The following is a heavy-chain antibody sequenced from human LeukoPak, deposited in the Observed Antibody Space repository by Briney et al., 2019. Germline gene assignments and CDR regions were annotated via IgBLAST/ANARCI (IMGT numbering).Heavy chain of an antibody. D-gene: IGHD3-9*01. CDR1: GFPFSSHV. Sequence: HSGGSLRLSCAASGFPFSSHVLSWVRQAPGKGVEWIAYINHNGEARYYPDFVKGRFIISRDNAKNSLFLQMNALRDEDTAVYYCARDYDWAFDFWGQGTRVTVSS. J-gene: IGHJ4*02. V-gene: IGHV3-48*02. CDR3: ARDYDWAFDF. CDR2: INHNGEAR.